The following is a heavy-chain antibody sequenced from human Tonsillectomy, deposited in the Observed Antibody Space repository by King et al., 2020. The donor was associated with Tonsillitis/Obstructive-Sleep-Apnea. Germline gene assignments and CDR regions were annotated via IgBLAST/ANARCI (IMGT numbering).Heavy chain of an antibody. J-gene: IGHJ4*02. CDR2: ISYDGSKK. Sequence: VQLGESGGGVVQPGRSLRLSCAASRFTFSSYAMHWVRQAPGKGLEWVAVISYDGSKKYYADSVKGRFTISRDNSKNTLYLQMNSLRAEDTSVYYCARDLSYCSGISCFSGGFDYWGQGTLVTVSS. V-gene: IGHV3-30*04. CDR3: ARDLSYCSGISCFSGGFDY. CDR1: RFTFSSYA. D-gene: IGHD2-15*01.